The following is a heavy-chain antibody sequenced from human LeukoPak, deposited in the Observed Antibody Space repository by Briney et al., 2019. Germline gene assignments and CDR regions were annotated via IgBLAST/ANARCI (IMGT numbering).Heavy chain of an antibody. CDR1: GGSISSYY. V-gene: IGHV4-59*08. Sequence: PSETLSLTCTVSGGSISSYYWSWIRQPPGKGLEWIGYIYYSGSTNYNPSLKSRVTISVDTSKNQFSLKLSSVTAADTAVYYCARICGYMITFGGVIVLNQDGGYFDLWGRGTLVTVSS. D-gene: IGHD3-16*02. CDR3: ARICGYMITFGGVIVLNQDGGYFDL. CDR2: IYYSGST. J-gene: IGHJ2*01.